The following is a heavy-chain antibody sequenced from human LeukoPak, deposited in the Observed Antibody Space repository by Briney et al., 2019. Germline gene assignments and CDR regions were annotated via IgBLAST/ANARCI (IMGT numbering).Heavy chain of an antibody. J-gene: IGHJ4*02. Sequence: ASVKVSCKASGGTFSSYAINWVRQAPGQGLEWMGRIIPILDTPNYAQKFQGRDTITADKSTSTAYMELSSLRSEDTAVYYCARDLTSYYYDNNGAFDFWGQGTLVTVSS. CDR3: ARDLTSYYYDNNGAFDF. CDR2: IIPILDTP. V-gene: IGHV1-69*04. CDR1: GGTFSSYA. D-gene: IGHD3-22*01.